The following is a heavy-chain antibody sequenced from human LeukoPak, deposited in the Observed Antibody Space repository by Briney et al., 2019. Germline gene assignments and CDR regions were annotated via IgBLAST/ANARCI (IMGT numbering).Heavy chain of an antibody. J-gene: IGHJ5*02. Sequence: GGSLRLSRAASGFTFSSYSMNWVRQAPGKGLEWVSVIYSGGSTYYADSVKGRFTISRDNSKNTLYLQMNSLRAEDTAVYYCARDHCSSTSCYVGGNWFDPWGQGTLVTVSS. CDR3: ARDHCSSTSCYVGGNWFDP. D-gene: IGHD2-2*01. CDR1: GFTFSSYS. V-gene: IGHV3-66*01. CDR2: IYSGGST.